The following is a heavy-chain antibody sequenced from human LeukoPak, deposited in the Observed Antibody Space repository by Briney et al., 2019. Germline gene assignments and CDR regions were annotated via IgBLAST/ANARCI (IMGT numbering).Heavy chain of an antibody. Sequence: GGSLRLSCAASGFTFSSYSMNWVRQAPGKGLEWVSSISSSSSYIYYADSVKGRFTISRDNAKNSLYLQMNSLRAEDTAVYYCARAVPQLEMTFDIWGQGTMVTVSS. CDR1: GFTFSSYS. V-gene: IGHV3-21*01. CDR3: ARAVPQLEMTFDI. J-gene: IGHJ3*02. D-gene: IGHD6-6*01. CDR2: ISSSSSYI.